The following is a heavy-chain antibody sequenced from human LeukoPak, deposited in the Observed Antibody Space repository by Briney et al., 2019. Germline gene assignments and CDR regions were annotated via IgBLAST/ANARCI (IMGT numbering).Heavy chain of an antibody. CDR1: GFTFSACE. J-gene: IGHJ3*02. CDR3: ARVTTMVRVPLDALDI. Sequence: GGSLRLSCAISGFTFSACELTWVRQAPGKGLEWVSYISRSGSTRYYAYSVKGRFTISRDNAKNSLYLQMNSLRAEDTAVYYCARVTTMVRVPLDALDIWGQGTMVSVSS. D-gene: IGHD3-10*01. CDR2: ISRSGSTR. V-gene: IGHV3-48*03.